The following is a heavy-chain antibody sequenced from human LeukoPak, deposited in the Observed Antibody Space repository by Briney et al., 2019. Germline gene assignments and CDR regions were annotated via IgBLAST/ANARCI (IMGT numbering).Heavy chain of an antibody. CDR1: GYTFTSYD. Sequence: GSVKVSCKAPGYTFTSYDINWVRQATGQGLEWMGWMNPNSGNTGYAQKFQGRVTMTRNTSISTAYMELSSLRSEDTAVYYCARGTGYSSGWLHLYYYGMDVWGQGTTVTVSS. V-gene: IGHV1-8*01. D-gene: IGHD6-19*01. CDR3: ARGTGYSSGWLHLYYYGMDV. CDR2: MNPNSGNT. J-gene: IGHJ6*02.